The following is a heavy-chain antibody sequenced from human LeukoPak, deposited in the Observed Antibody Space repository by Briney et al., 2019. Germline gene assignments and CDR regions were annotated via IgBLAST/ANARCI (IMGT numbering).Heavy chain of an antibody. D-gene: IGHD3-22*01. J-gene: IGHJ3*02. V-gene: IGHV4-31*03. CDR2: IYYSGTT. CDR1: GGSTSSGGYY. CDR3: ARAPMLLDSSGPIGTFDI. Sequence: PSQTLSLTRTVSGGSTSSGGYYWSWIRQHPGKGLEWIGYIYYSGTTYYNPSLKSRVTISVDTSKMQFSVKLSSVTAADTAVYYCARAPMLLDSSGPIGTFDIWGQGTMVTVSS.